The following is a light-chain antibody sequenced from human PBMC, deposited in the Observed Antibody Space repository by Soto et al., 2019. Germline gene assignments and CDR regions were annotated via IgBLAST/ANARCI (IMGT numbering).Light chain of an antibody. CDR3: QNYSSAVRT. CDR1: QGISKY. J-gene: IGKJ1*01. Sequence: DIQMTQSPSSLSASVGDRVSITCRASQGISKYLVWYQQKPGKVPKLLIYAASTLQSGVPSRFSGSGSGTEFTLTNTSVQTEDVATYYCQNYSSAVRTFGQGTKVEIK. V-gene: IGKV1-27*01. CDR2: AAS.